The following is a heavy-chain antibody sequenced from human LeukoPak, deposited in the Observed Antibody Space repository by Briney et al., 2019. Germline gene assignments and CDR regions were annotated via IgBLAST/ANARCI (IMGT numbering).Heavy chain of an antibody. CDR2: IYYSGST. CDR3: ARGSSWFGLPFDY. Sequence: SETLSLTCTVSGGSISSYYWSWIRQPPGKGLEWIGYIYYSGSTSYNPSLKSRVTISVDTSKNQFSLKLSSVTAADTAVYYCARGSSWFGLPFDYWGQGTLVTVSS. D-gene: IGHD3-10*01. CDR1: GGSISSYY. J-gene: IGHJ4*02. V-gene: IGHV4-59*08.